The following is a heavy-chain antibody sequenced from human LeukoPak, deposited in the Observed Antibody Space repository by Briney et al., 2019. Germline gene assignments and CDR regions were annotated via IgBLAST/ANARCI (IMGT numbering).Heavy chain of an antibody. CDR2: IYSGST. D-gene: IGHD1-26*01. V-gene: IGHV3-66*03. J-gene: IGHJ4*02. Sequence: GGSLRLSCTVSGFTVSSNSMSWVRQAPGKGLEWVSFIYSGSTHYSDSVKGRFTISRDNSKNTLYLQMNSLRAEDTAVYYCAKDYMSGSYYRPYFDYWGQGTLVTVSS. CDR3: AKDYMSGSYYRPYFDY. CDR1: GFTVSSNS.